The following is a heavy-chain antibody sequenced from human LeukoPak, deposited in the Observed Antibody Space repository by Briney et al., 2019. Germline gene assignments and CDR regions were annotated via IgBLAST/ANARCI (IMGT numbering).Heavy chain of an antibody. CDR1: GFTFSSYG. J-gene: IGHJ3*02. D-gene: IGHD6-13*01. CDR2: ISYVGSNK. Sequence: PGGSLRLSCAASGFTFSSYGMHWVRQAPGKGLEWVAVISYVGSNKYYADSVKGRFTISRDNSKNTLYLQMNSLRAEDTAVYYCAKDLYSSSWSSQRDAFDIWGQGTMVTVSS. CDR3: AKDLYSSSWSSQRDAFDI. V-gene: IGHV3-30*18.